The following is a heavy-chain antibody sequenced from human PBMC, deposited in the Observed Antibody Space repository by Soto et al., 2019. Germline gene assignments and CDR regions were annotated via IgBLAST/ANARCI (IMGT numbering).Heavy chain of an antibody. CDR3: ARAKQWLVRYYYGMDV. CDR1: GYTFTSYG. J-gene: IGHJ6*02. V-gene: IGHV1-18*01. D-gene: IGHD6-19*01. CDR2: ISAYNGNT. Sequence: ASVKVSCKASGYTFTSYGISWVRQAPGQGLEWMGWISAYNGNTNYAQKLQGRVTMTTDTSTSTAYMELRSLRSDDTAVYYCARAKQWLVRYYYGMDVWGQGTTVTVSS.